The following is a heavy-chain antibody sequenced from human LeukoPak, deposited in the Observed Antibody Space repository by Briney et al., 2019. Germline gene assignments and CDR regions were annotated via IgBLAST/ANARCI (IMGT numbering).Heavy chain of an antibody. J-gene: IGHJ6*02. D-gene: IGHD1-1*01. CDR1: GFTFSSYW. V-gene: IGHV3-74*01. CDR3: ARGWQGTGLAEPYYYYGMDV. Sequence: TGGSLRLSCAASGFTFSSYWMHWVRQAPGKGLVWVSRINSDGSSTSYADSVKGRFTISRDNAKNTLYLQMNSLRAEDTAVYYCARGWQGTGLAEPYYYYGMDVWGQGTTVTVSS. CDR2: INSDGSST.